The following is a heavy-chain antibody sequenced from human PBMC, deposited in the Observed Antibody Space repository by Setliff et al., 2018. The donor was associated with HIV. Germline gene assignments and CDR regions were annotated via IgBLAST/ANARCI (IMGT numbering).Heavy chain of an antibody. CDR1: GYTFTSKH. CDR2: MDPSSAAT. D-gene: IGHD6-13*01. CDR3: ARDPGITAAGTEYFDS. J-gene: IGHJ4*02. Sequence: ASVKVSCKASGYTFTSKHINWVRQATGQGLEWLGWMDPSSAATGYAQKFQGRVTLTRDTSINTAYMELSSLTSDDTAVYYCARDPGITAAGTEYFDSWGQGILVTSPQ. V-gene: IGHV1-8*01.